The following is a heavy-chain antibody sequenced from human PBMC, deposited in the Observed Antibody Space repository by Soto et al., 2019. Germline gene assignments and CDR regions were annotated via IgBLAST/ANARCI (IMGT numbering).Heavy chain of an antibody. Sequence: SETLSLTCSVSGGSISSSDYYLGWIRQPPGKGLEWIGSINYSWSTYDNASLKSRVTLSVDTSKNQFCLRLTSVTAADTGVYYCAKPGGFQRSSSWIMEYLGQGAMVTVAS. J-gene: IGHJ4*02. CDR3: AKPGGFQRSSSWIMEY. V-gene: IGHV4-39*01. CDR2: INYSWST. CDR1: GGSISSSDYY. D-gene: IGHD6-6*01.